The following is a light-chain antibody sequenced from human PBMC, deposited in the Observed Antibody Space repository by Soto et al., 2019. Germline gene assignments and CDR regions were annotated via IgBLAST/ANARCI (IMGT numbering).Light chain of an antibody. CDR3: QQYDKLPIT. CDR1: QTISSW. J-gene: IGKJ5*01. Sequence: DIQITQSPSTLSGSVGDRVTITCRASQTISSWLAWYQQKPGKAPKLLIYDVLNLETGVPSRFSGSGSGAYFTLTISSLQPEDIATYYCQQYDKLPITFGQGTRLEIK. V-gene: IGKV1-33*01. CDR2: DVL.